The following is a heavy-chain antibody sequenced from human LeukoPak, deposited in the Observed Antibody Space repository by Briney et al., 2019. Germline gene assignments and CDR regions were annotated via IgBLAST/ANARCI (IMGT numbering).Heavy chain of an antibody. J-gene: IGHJ4*02. V-gene: IGHV3-64*01. CDR3: ARDHSSGYYYVGYFDY. Sequence: GGSLRLSCAASGFTFSSYAMHWVRQAPGKGLEYVSAISSNGGSTYYANSVKGGFTISRDNSKNTLYLQMGSLRAEDMAVYYCARDHSSGYYYVGYFDYWGQGTLVTVSS. CDR2: ISSNGGST. CDR1: GFTFSSYA. D-gene: IGHD3-22*01.